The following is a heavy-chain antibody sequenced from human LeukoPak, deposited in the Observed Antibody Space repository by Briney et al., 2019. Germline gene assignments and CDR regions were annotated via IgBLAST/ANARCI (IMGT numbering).Heavy chain of an antibody. CDR1: GFTFSSYA. J-gene: IGHJ6*02. CDR3: ARIYYDSSRGDYYGMDV. V-gene: IGHV3-23*01. Sequence: GGSLRLSCAASGFTFSSYAMSWVRQAPGKGLEWVSAISGSGGSTYYADSVKGRFTISRDNSKNTLYLQMNSLRAEDTAVYYCARIYYDSSRGDYYGMDVWGQGTTVTVS. CDR2: ISGSGGST. D-gene: IGHD3-22*01.